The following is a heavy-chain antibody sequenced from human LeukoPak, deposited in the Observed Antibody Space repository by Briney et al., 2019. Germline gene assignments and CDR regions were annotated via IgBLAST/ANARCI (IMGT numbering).Heavy chain of an antibody. J-gene: IGHJ6*04. CDR3: TRDGDYYDTVGPDV. V-gene: IGHV3-53*01. Sequence: GGSLRLSCAASGFTVSGDYISWVPQAPGKGLEWVAFIYSDDRTYYADSVKGRFTISRDNSKNTLYLQMDTLRAEDTAVYYGTRDGDYYDTVGPDVWGRETTVTVSS. D-gene: IGHD3-22*01. CDR1: GFTVSGDY. CDR2: IYSDDRT.